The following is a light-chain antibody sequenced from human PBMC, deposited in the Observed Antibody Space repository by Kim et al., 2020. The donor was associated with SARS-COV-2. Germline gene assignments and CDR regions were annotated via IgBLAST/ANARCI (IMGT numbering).Light chain of an antibody. J-gene: IGLJ2*01. Sequence: GALGQTARITCGGNNIGSKNVHWYQQKPGQAPVLVIYRDSNRPSGIPERFSGSNSGNTATLTISRAQAGDEADYYCQVWDSSNVVFGGGTQLTVL. CDR2: RDS. CDR1: NIGSKN. CDR3: QVWDSSNVV. V-gene: IGLV3-9*01.